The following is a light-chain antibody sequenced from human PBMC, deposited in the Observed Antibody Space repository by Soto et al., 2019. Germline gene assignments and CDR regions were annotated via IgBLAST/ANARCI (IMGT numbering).Light chain of an antibody. CDR1: QSVSNSY. V-gene: IGKV3-20*01. CDR3: QQYGSSPRT. J-gene: IGKJ1*01. Sequence: EFVLTQSPCTLSLSPGERATLSCRASQSVSNSYLAWYQQKPGQAPRLLIYGASTRATGIPDRFSGSGSGTDFTLTISRLEPEDFAVYYCQQYGSSPRTFGQGTKVDIK. CDR2: GAS.